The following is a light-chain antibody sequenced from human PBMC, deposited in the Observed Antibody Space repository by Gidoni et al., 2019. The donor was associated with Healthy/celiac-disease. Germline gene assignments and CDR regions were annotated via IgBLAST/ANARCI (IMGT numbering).Light chain of an antibody. CDR2: GAY. Sequence: EIVLTQSPGTLSLSPGERAPLSCRASQSVSSSHLAWYQQKPGQTPRPLTYGAYSRATGIPDRFSGSGSGTDFTLTISRLEPEDFAVYYCQQYGSAVGGGTKVEIK. CDR1: QSVSSSH. J-gene: IGKJ4*01. CDR3: QQYGSA. V-gene: IGKV3-20*01.